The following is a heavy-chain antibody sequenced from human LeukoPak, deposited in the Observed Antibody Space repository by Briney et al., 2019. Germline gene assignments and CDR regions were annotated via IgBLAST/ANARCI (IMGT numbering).Heavy chain of an antibody. D-gene: IGHD3-10*01. CDR3: ATGRSSAYGSGSRPFKYYYGMDV. V-gene: IGHV1-24*01. CDR1: GYTLTELS. Sequence: ASVKVSCKVSGYTLTELSMHWVRQAPGKGLEWMGGFDPEDGETIYAQKFQGRVTMTEDTSTDTAYMELSSLRSEDTAVYYCATGRSSAYGSGSRPFKYYYGMDVWGQGTMVTVSS. J-gene: IGHJ6*02. CDR2: FDPEDGET.